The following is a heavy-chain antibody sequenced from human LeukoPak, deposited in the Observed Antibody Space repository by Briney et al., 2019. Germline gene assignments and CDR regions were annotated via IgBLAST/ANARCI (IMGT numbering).Heavy chain of an antibody. CDR3: ARTMVRGVYYFDY. CDR1: GGSISSGGYY. J-gene: IGHJ4*02. V-gene: IGHV4-31*03. Sequence: SETLSLTCTVSGGSISSGGYYWSWIRQHPGKGLEWIGYVYYSGSTYYNPSLKSRVTISVDTSKNQFSLKLSSVTAADTAVYYCARTMVRGVYYFDYWGQGTLVTVSS. CDR2: VYYSGST. D-gene: IGHD3-10*01.